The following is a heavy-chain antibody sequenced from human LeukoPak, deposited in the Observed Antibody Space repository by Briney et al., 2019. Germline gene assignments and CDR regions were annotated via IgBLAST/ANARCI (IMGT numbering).Heavy chain of an antibody. Sequence: SETLSLTCIVSGGSISTSAYYWGWIRQPPGEGLQWIGSIYYSGNTYYNSSLKSRVTISMDTSENQFSLKLISMTAADAAVYYCARDGGNPYWYFDLWGRGTLVTVSS. J-gene: IGHJ2*01. V-gene: IGHV4-39*07. D-gene: IGHD4-23*01. CDR3: ARDGGNPYWYFDL. CDR1: GGSISTSAYY. CDR2: IYYSGNT.